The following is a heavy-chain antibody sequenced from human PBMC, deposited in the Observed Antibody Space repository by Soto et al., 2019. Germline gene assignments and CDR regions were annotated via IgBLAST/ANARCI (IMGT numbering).Heavy chain of an antibody. CDR1: GYTFTSYA. CDR2: INAGNGNT. J-gene: IGHJ3*02. D-gene: IGHD6-19*01. Sequence: GASVKVSCKASGYTFTSYAMHWVRQAPGQRLEWMGWINAGNGNTKYSQKFQGRVTITRDTSASTAYMELSRLRSDDTAVYYCARGEAVDIDAFDIWGQGTMVTVSS. CDR3: ARGEAVDIDAFDI. V-gene: IGHV1-3*01.